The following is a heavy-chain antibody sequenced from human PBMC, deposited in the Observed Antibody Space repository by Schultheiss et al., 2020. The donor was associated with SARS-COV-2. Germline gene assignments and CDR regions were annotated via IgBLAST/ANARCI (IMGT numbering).Heavy chain of an antibody. D-gene: IGHD6-13*01. CDR2: IYYSGST. Sequence: SETLSLTCTVSGGSISSSYWSWIRQPPGKGLEWIGYIYYSGSTNYNPSLKSRVTISGDTSKNQFSLRLSSVTAADTAVYYCASSSSWYQVYFQHWGQGTLVTVSS. J-gene: IGHJ1*01. CDR1: GGSISSSY. CDR3: ASSSSWYQVYFQH. V-gene: IGHV4-59*01.